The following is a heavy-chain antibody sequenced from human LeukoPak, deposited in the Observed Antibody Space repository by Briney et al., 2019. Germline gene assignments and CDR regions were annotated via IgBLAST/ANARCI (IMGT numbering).Heavy chain of an antibody. Sequence: GGSLRLSCAASGFTVSSNYMSWVRQAPGKGLEWVSVIYSGGSTYYADSVKGRFTISRDNSKNTLYLQMNSLRAEDTAVYYCASWVRDSSGYHDYWGQGTLVTVSS. V-gene: IGHV3-53*01. J-gene: IGHJ4*02. CDR2: IYSGGST. D-gene: IGHD3-22*01. CDR1: GFTVSSNY. CDR3: ASWVRDSSGYHDY.